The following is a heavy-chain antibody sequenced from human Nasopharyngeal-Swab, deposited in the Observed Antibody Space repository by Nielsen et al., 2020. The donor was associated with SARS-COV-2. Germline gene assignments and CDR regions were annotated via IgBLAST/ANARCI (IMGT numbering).Heavy chain of an antibody. J-gene: IGHJ4*02. Sequence: GESLKISCAASGFTFSSYGMHWVRQAPGKGLEWVAVISYDGSNKYYADSVKGQFTISRDNSKNTLYLQMNSLRAEDTAVYYCAKDLGIVVVPAAIGPDYWGQGTLVTVSS. CDR1: GFTFSSYG. CDR3: AKDLGIVVVPAAIGPDY. CDR2: ISYDGSNK. D-gene: IGHD2-2*01. V-gene: IGHV3-30*18.